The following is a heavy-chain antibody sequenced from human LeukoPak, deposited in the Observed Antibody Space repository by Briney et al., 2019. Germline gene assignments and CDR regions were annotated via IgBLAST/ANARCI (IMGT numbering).Heavy chain of an antibody. D-gene: IGHD6-13*01. CDR2: IYHSGST. CDR1: GGSISSSNW. J-gene: IGHJ4*02. CDR3: ARRGIAAAVPSYFDY. Sequence: KTSETLSLTCAVSGGSISSSNWWSWVRQPPGKGLEWIGEIYHSGSTNYNPSLKSRVTISVDTSKNQFSLKLSSVTAADTAVYYCARRGIAAAVPSYFDYWGQGTLVTVSS. V-gene: IGHV4-4*02.